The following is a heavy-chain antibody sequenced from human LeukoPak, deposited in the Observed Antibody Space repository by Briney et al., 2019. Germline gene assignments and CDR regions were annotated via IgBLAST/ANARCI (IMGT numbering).Heavy chain of an antibody. CDR3: AREPQTGTTPRLFDY. CDR1: GGSISRSNYY. D-gene: IGHD1/OR15-1a*01. J-gene: IGHJ4*03. CDR2: IYYIGST. Sequence: PSETLSLTCTVSGGSISRSNYYWGWIRQPPGKGLEWIGSIYYIGSTYYNPSLKSRVTISVDTTKNQFSLKLSSVTAADTAVYYCAREPQTGTTPRLFDYWGQGTTVTVSS. V-gene: IGHV4-39*02.